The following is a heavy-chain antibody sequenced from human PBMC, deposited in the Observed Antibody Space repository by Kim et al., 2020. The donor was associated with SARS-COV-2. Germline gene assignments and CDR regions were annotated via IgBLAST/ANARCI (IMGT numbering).Heavy chain of an antibody. V-gene: IGHV1-3*01. D-gene: IGHD6-19*01. J-gene: IGHJ4*02. CDR3: ARRVGGWEFYFDY. CDR1: GYIFTSYA. CDR2: INPDSDYT. Sequence: ASVKVSCKTSGYIFTSYALHWVRQAPVQRPEWMGWINPDSDYTEYSQRFQGRVTITRDTSASTAFMELSSLRSEDTAIYYCARRVGGWEFYFDYWGQGTLVTVSS.